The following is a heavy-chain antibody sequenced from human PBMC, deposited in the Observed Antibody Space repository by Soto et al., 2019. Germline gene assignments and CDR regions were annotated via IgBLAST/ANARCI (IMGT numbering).Heavy chain of an antibody. V-gene: IGHV4-59*08. D-gene: IGHD6-13*01. CDR3: ARRNPYSSSWALDY. CDR1: GGSIRTYY. J-gene: IGHJ4*02. Sequence: SETLSLTCTVSGGSIRTYYWTWIRQPPGKGLEWIGYIYSNDNTNYNPSLESRVTMSVDTSKNQISLKLRSVTAADTAVYYCARRNPYSSSWALDYWGQGTLVTVSS. CDR2: IYSNDNT.